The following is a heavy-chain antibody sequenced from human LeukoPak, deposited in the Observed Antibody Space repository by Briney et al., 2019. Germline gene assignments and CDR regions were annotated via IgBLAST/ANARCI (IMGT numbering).Heavy chain of an antibody. CDR1: GGSISSGGYY. V-gene: IGHV4-31*03. Sequence: SETLSLTCTVSGGSISSGGYYWSWIRQPPGKGLEWIGYIYYSGSTYYNPSLESRITISIDTSKNQFSLTLNSVTAADTAVYYCARRLWSGGTDTFDIWGQGTRVTVSS. CDR3: ARRLWSGGTDTFDI. J-gene: IGHJ3*02. D-gene: IGHD3-10*01. CDR2: IYYSGST.